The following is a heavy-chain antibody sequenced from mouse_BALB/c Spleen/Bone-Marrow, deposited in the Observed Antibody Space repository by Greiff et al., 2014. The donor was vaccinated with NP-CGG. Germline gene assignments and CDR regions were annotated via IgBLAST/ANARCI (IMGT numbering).Heavy chain of an antibody. Sequence: EVKLQESGGGLVQPGGSLRLSCATSGFTFTDYYMSWVRQPPGKALEWLGFIRNKASGYITDYSASVKGRFTISRDNSQSILYLQMNTLRAEDSATYYCAREYGYFDVWGAGTTVTVSS. D-gene: IGHD1-1*02. CDR1: GFTFTDYY. J-gene: IGHJ1*01. CDR3: AREYGYFDV. CDR2: IRNKASGYIT. V-gene: IGHV7-3*02.